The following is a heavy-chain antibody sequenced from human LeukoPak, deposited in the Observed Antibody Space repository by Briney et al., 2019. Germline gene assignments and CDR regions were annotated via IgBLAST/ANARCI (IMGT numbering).Heavy chain of an antibody. Sequence: ASVKVSCKASGYTFTNYGISWVRQAPGQGLEWMGWISAYNGNTNYAQKLQGRVTMTTDTSTSTAYMELRSLRSDDTAVYYCARVVAAAVDNSAFDIWGQGTMVTVSS. CDR1: GYTFTNYG. CDR3: ARVVAAAVDNSAFDI. CDR2: ISAYNGNT. J-gene: IGHJ3*02. V-gene: IGHV1-18*04. D-gene: IGHD6-13*01.